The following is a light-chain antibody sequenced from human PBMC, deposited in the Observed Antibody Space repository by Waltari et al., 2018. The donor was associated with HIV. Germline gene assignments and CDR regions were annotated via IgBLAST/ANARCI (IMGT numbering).Light chain of an antibody. CDR1: GSDIGASDF. CDR2: DAT. V-gene: IGLV2-14*03. J-gene: IGLJ1*01. CDR3: SSFTTSQTYI. Sequence: HSALTQPASVSGSPGQSISISCSGTGSDIGASDFLSWYQQPPGRPPKLIIYDATHRPSDVSARFSASKSGTTASLTITGLQDEDEADYFCSSFTTSQTYIFGSGSRVTVL.